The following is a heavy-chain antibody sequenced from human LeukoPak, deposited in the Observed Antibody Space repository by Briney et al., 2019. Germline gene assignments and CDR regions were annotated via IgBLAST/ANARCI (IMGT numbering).Heavy chain of an antibody. J-gene: IGHJ4*02. D-gene: IGHD1-26*01. Sequence: PGGSLRLSCAASGFTFSSYGMSWVRQAPGKGLEWVSAISGSGGSKYYADSVKGRFTISRDNSKNKLYLQMNSLRAEDTAVYYCAKDWEGELLIFDYWGQGTLVTVSS. CDR1: GFTFSSYG. CDR2: ISGSGGSK. CDR3: AKDWEGELLIFDY. V-gene: IGHV3-23*01.